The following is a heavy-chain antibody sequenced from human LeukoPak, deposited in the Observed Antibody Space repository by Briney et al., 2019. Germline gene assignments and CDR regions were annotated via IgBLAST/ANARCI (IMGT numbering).Heavy chain of an antibody. J-gene: IGHJ3*02. D-gene: IGHD5-18*01. V-gene: IGHV3-23*01. CDR2: ISGSGDST. CDR1: GFTFSSSA. Sequence: PGGSLRLSCAASGFTFSSSAMNWVRQAPGKGLEWVAVISGSGDSTHYGDSVKGRFTISRDNSKNTLFLQMNSLRAEDTAIYYCAKSGYIYGAGAFDMWGQGTMVTVSS. CDR3: AKSGYIYGAGAFDM.